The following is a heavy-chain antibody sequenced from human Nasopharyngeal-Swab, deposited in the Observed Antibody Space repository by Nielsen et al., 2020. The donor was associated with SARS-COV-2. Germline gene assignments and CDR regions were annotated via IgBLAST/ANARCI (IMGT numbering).Heavy chain of an antibody. J-gene: IGHJ4*02. CDR2: IKSKTDGGTT. Sequence: GGSLRLSCAASGLTFSNAWMSWVRQAPGKGLEWVGRIKSKTDGGTTDYAAPVKGRFTISRDDSKNTPYLQMNSLKTEDTAVYYCTIIPLDILTGYYQYYFDYWGQGTLVTVSS. CDR1: GLTFSNAW. CDR3: TIIPLDILTGYYQYYFDY. V-gene: IGHV3-15*01. D-gene: IGHD3-9*01.